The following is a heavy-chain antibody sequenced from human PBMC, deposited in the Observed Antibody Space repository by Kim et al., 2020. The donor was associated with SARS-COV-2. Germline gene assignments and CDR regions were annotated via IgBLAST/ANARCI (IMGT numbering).Heavy chain of an antibody. D-gene: IGHD3-9*01. V-gene: IGHV3-7*03. J-gene: IGHJ4*02. CDR3: TSHTRYYHCGYWDH. Sequence: GGSLRLSCAASGFPFSTYSMSWVRQAPGKGLERVANIYHSGSCKYYVDSGKGRFTISRDNSKNTLYLQMNSPRAEDTAVYYCTSHTRYYHCGYWDHCGQ. CDR2: IYHSGSCK. CDR1: GFPFSTYS.